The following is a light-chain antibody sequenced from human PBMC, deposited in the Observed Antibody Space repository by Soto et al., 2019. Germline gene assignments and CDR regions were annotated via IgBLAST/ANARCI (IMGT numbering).Light chain of an antibody. CDR1: SSDVGGYNY. CDR2: DVS. J-gene: IGLJ2*01. Sequence: QSVLTQPASVSGSPGQSITISCTGTSSDVGGYNYVSWYQQHPGKAPKLMIYDVSNRTSGVSNRFSGSKSGNTASLTSSGLQAEVEADYYCSSYTSSITLVVFGGGTKLTVL. V-gene: IGLV2-14*01. CDR3: SSYTSSITLVV.